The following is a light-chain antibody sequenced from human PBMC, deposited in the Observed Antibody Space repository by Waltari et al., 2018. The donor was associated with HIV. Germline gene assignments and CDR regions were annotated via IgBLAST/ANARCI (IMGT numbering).Light chain of an antibody. Sequence: QAVLTQPPSASGTPGQRVTISCSGSSSNIGRNYVYWYQQPPGTAPKLLIYRNDQRPSGVPDRCSGSKSGTSASLAISGLRSGDEADYYCSAWDDTLRGLWVFGGGTKLTVL. V-gene: IGLV1-47*01. J-gene: IGLJ3*02. CDR2: RND. CDR3: SAWDDTLRGLWV. CDR1: SSNIGRNY.